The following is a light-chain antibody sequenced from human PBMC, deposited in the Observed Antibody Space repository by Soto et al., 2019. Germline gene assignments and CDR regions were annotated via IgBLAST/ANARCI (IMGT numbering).Light chain of an antibody. CDR2: EVT. CDR1: SSDVGGYNF. J-gene: IGLJ1*01. CDR3: SSYAATNNYV. V-gene: IGLV2-8*01. Sequence: QSSLTQPPSASGSPGQSVTISCTGTSSDVGGYNFVSWYQQHPGKAPQLIIYEVTKRPSVVPDRFSGSKSGNTASLTVSGLQTEDEADYYCSSYAATNNYVFGSGTKVTVL.